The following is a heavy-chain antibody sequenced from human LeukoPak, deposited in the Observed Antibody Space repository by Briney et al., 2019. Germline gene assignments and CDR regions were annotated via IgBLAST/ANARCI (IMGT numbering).Heavy chain of an antibody. CDR1: GYTFTAYY. D-gene: IGHD1-26*01. V-gene: IGHV1-46*01. Sequence: ASVKVSCKASGYTFTAYYLYWVRQAPGQGLEWMGIINPSIGTTSYAQKFQGRVTMTRDTSTTTVYMELSNLRSEDTAVYYCAKIVGASNGYFDYWGQGTLVTVSS. CDR3: AKIVGASNGYFDY. J-gene: IGHJ4*02. CDR2: INPSIGTT.